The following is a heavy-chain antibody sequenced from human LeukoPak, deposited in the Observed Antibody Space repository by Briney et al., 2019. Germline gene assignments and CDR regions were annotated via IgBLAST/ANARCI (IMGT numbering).Heavy chain of an antibody. CDR1: GGSISTYY. J-gene: IGHJ6*02. CDR3: ARVGDPYGLDV. Sequence: PSETLSLTCTVSGGSISTYYWSWIRQPPGKGLEWIGYIYYSGNTNYNPSLKSRVTISIDTPKNQFSLKVSSVTAADTAVYFCARVGDPYGLDVWGQGTTVTVSS. V-gene: IGHV4-59*01. CDR2: IYYSGNT.